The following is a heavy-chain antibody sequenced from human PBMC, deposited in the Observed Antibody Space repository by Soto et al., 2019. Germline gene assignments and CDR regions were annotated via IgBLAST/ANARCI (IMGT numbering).Heavy chain of an antibody. V-gene: IGHV3-23*01. CDR1: GFTFSSYG. J-gene: IGHJ4*02. Sequence: EVQLLESGGGLVQPGGSLRLSCAASGFTFSSYGMSWVRQAPGKGLEWVSTISYSGGSTYYTDSVKGRFTISRDNSKNTLYLQMNSLRAEDTAVYYGAKRYWYDGSGLWDYWGQGTLVNVSS. CDR2: ISYSGGST. CDR3: AKRYWYDGSGLWDY. D-gene: IGHD3-22*01.